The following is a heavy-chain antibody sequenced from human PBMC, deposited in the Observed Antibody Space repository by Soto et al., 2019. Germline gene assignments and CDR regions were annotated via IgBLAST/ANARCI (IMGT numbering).Heavy chain of an antibody. V-gene: IGHV4-59*01. CDR3: ARGGSGTYAGKTNFDY. CDR1: GGSISSYY. D-gene: IGHD3-10*01. Sequence: QVQLQESGPGLVKPSETLSLTCTVSGGSISSYYWSWIRQPPGKGLEWIGYIYYSGSTNYNPSLKSRVTISVDTSKNQFSLKLTSVTAADTAVYYCARGGSGTYAGKTNFDYWGQGTLVTVSS. J-gene: IGHJ4*02. CDR2: IYYSGST.